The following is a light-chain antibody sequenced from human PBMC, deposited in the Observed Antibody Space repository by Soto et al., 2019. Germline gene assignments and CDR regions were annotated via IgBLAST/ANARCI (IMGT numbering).Light chain of an antibody. J-gene: IGLJ2*01. Sequence: QTVVTQPPSVSAAPGQKVTISCSGSSSNIGNNYVSWYQHLPGTAPKLLIYDNSERPSGIPDRFSGSKSGTSATLGITGLQTGDEADYYCGTWDSSLTAGVFGGGTKVTVL. CDR3: GTWDSSLTAGV. V-gene: IGLV1-51*01. CDR1: SSNIGNNY. CDR2: DNS.